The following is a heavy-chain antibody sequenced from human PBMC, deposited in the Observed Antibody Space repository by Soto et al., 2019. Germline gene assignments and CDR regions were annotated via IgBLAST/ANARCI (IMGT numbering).Heavy chain of an antibody. CDR2: IYHSGST. D-gene: IGHD2-2*03. Sequence: PSEALSLTCAVSGGSISGGGYSWSWIRQPPGKGQERIGDIYHSGSTYYNSYLLSRVTISVDTSMNEFSLRLSSVTAADTAVYYCARLNGYCVSTCCHGYYCMDVWGQVTTGTVSS. V-gene: IGHV4-30-2*03. CDR1: GGSISGGGYS. CDR3: ARLNGYCVSTCCHGYYCMDV. J-gene: IGHJ6*02.